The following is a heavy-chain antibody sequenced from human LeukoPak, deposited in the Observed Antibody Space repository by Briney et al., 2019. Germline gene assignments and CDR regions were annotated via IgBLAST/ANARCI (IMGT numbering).Heavy chain of an antibody. CDR1: GGSISSGGYS. D-gene: IGHD3-10*01. J-gene: IGHJ5*02. V-gene: IGHV4-30-4*07. Sequence: SETLSLTCAVSGGSISSGGYSWSWIRQPPGKGLEWIGYIYHSGSTYYNPSLKSRVTISVDTSKNQLSLKLSSVTAADTAVYYCARESNYYGSGTGWFDPWGQGTLVTVSS. CDR3: ARESNYYGSGTGWFDP. CDR2: IYHSGST.